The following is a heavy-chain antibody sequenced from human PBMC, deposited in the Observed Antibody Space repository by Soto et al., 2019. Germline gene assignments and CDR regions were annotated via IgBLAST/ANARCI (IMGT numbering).Heavy chain of an antibody. CDR3: AKADYSGSYVGFDY. CDR1: GFTFDDYA. Sequence: EVQLVESGGGLVQPGRSLRLSCAASGFTFDDYAMHWVRQAPGKGLERVSGISRDSGSIGYADSVKGRFTNSRDNAKNSLYLQMNSLRAEDTALYYCAKADYSGSYVGFDYWGQGTLVTVSS. J-gene: IGHJ4*02. V-gene: IGHV3-9*01. D-gene: IGHD1-26*01. CDR2: ISRDSGSI.